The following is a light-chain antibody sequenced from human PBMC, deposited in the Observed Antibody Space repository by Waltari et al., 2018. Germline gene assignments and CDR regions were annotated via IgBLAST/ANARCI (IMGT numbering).Light chain of an antibody. CDR2: GTT. CDR1: SSRIGTFD. Sequence: QSILTQPHSVSGAPGPRVSIFCTGISSRIGTFDVNWYQHRPGAVPKLLIYGTTNRPSGVPDRFSASKSGTSASLAIAGLQPDDEADYYCQSYDNTGRGSVLIGGGTRLTVL. CDR3: QSYDNTGRGSVL. V-gene: IGLV1-40*01. J-gene: IGLJ2*01.